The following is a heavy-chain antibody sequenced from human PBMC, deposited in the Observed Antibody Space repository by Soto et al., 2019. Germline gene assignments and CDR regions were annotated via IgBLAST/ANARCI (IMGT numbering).Heavy chain of an antibody. CDR1: GGSISSYY. D-gene: IGHD4-17*01. V-gene: IGHV4-39*01. CDR2: IYYSGST. Sequence: SETLSLTCTVSGGSISSYYWGWIRQPPGKGLEWIGSIYYSGSTYYNPSLKSRVTISVDTSKNQFSLKLSSVTAADTAVYYCARSMTTVVTLDYWGQGTLVTVSS. J-gene: IGHJ4*02. CDR3: ARSMTTVVTLDY.